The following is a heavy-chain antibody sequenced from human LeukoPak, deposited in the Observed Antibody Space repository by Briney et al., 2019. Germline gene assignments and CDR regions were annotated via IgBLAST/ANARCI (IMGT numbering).Heavy chain of an antibody. CDR3: ARDPQYCTSSSCYLSDWFDP. J-gene: IGHJ5*02. CDR2: ISSSSSTI. D-gene: IGHD2-2*01. CDR1: GFTFSSYT. Sequence: GVSLRLSCAATGFTFSSYTMNPVRQAPGKGVEWVSYISSSSSTIYYADSEKGRFTISRDNGKNSLYLQMNSLRDEDTAVYYCARDPQYCTSSSCYLSDWFDPWGQGTLVTVSS. V-gene: IGHV3-48*02.